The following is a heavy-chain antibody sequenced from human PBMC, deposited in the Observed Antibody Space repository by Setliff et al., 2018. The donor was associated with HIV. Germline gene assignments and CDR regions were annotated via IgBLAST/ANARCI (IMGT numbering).Heavy chain of an antibody. D-gene: IGHD3-22*01. CDR2: LSPIFGTA. J-gene: IGHJ3*01. CDR3: ATGRHYYDSSDYPANPFDV. Sequence: SVKVSCKVSGGNYMIYAINWLRQAPGQGLEWVGGLSPIFGTANYSQTFRGRVTITADESTSTAYMELSSLRSEDTAAYFCATGRHYYDSSDYPANPFDVWGQGTMVTVSS. V-gene: IGHV1-69*13. CDR1: GGNYMIYA.